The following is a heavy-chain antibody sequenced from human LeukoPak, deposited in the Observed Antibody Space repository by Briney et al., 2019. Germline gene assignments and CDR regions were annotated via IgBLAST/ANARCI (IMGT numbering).Heavy chain of an antibody. CDR3: AKEKKYYYDSTGYPGYDY. Sequence: PGGSLRLSCAASGFTFSSYSMNWVRQAPGKGLEWVSSISSSSSYIYYADSVKDRLTISRDNSKNTLYLQMNSLRAEDMAVYFCAKEKKYYYDSTGYPGYDYWGQGTLVTVSS. V-gene: IGHV3-21*01. CDR1: GFTFSSYS. CDR2: ISSSSSYI. D-gene: IGHD3-22*01. J-gene: IGHJ4*02.